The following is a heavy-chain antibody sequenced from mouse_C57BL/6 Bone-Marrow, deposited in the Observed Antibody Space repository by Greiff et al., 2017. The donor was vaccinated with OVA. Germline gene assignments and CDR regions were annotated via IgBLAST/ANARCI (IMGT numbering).Heavy chain of an antibody. CDR2: ISYDGSN. V-gene: IGHV3-6*01. CDR1: GYSITSGYY. D-gene: IGHD1-1*01. J-gene: IGHJ1*03. CDR3: ARDHYYYGSSGYFDV. Sequence: EVKLVESGPGLVKPSQSLSLTCSVTGYSITSGYYWNWIRQFPGNKLEWMGYISYDGSNNYNPSLKNRISITRDTSKNQFFLKLNSVTTEDTATYYCARDHYYYGSSGYFDVWGTGTTVTVSS.